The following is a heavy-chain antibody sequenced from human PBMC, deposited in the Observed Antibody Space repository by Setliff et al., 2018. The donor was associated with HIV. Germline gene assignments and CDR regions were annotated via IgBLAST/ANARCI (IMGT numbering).Heavy chain of an antibody. D-gene: IGHD6-13*01. V-gene: IGHV4-38-2*01. Sequence: SETLSLTCAVSGYAISSGYYGGWIRQTPEKGLEWIGSMYHGASTYYNPSLKSRVTISVDTSKNQFSLKLTSMTAADTAIYYCAIGYRYGQGCFDYWGQGTRVTVSS. J-gene: IGHJ4*02. CDR1: GYAISSGYY. CDR2: MYHGAST. CDR3: AIGYRYGQGCFDY.